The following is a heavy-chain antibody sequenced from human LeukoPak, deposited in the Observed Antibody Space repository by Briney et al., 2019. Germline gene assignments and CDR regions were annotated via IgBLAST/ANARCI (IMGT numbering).Heavy chain of an antibody. CDR2: IGGSGGST. Sequence: PGGSLRLSCAASGFTFSSYAMSWVRQAPGKGLEWVSAIGGSGGSTYYADSVKGRFTISRDNSKNTLYLQMNSLRAEDTAVYYCAKAPNYYGSGTSPHYWGQGTLVTVSS. D-gene: IGHD3-10*01. J-gene: IGHJ4*02. V-gene: IGHV3-23*01. CDR1: GFTFSSYA. CDR3: AKAPNYYGSGTSPHY.